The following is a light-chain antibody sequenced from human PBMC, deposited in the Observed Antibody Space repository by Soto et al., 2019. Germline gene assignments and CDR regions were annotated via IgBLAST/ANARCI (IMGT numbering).Light chain of an antibody. Sequence: LTQPPSVSGSPGQSVTISCTGTSSDVGSYNRVSWYQQPPGTAPKLMIYEVSNRPSGVPDRFSGSKSGNTASLTISGLQAEDEADYYCSSYTSSSTFVFGTGTRSPS. CDR3: SSYTSSSTFV. CDR1: SSDVGSYNR. J-gene: IGLJ1*01. CDR2: EVS. V-gene: IGLV2-18*02.